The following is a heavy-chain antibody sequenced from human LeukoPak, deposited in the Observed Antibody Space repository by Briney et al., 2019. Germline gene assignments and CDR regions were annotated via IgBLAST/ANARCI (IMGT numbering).Heavy chain of an antibody. J-gene: IGHJ3*02. CDR1: GFTFSEYW. D-gene: IGHD6-13*01. CDR2: IKQDGSEK. V-gene: IGHV3-7*01. Sequence: GGSLRLSCAASGFTFSEYWMAWVRQAPGKGLEWVANIKQDGSEKYYVDSVKGRFTISRDNAKNSLYLQMNSLRAEDTAVYYCARAISGYSSSWYVPDAFDIWGQGTMVTVSS. CDR3: ARAISGYSSSWYVPDAFDI.